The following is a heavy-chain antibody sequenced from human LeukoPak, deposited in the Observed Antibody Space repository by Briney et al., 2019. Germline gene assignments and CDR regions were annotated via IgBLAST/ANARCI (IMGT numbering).Heavy chain of an antibody. CDR1: GGSFSGYY. CDR2: INHSGST. CDR3: AREWEPQYAFDI. J-gene: IGHJ3*02. D-gene: IGHD1-26*01. Sequence: SETLSLTCAVYGGSFSGYYWSWIRQPPGKGLEWIGEINHSGSTNYNPSLKSRVTISVDTSKNQFSLKLSSVTAADTAVYYCAREWEPQYAFDIWGQGTMVTVSS. V-gene: IGHV4-34*01.